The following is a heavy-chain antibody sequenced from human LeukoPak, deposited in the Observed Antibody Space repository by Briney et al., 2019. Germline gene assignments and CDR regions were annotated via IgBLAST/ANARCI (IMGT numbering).Heavy chain of an antibody. V-gene: IGHV3-23*01. CDR1: GFILENHA. CDR3: ARDFNWNEPYYFDY. CDR2: TSSNGEVK. J-gene: IGHJ4*02. D-gene: IGHD1-1*01. Sequence: GGSLRLSWVASGFILENHAMSWIRQAPGKGLEWVSGTSSNGEVKYYADSVKGRFTVSRDNSKDTLYLQMDSLGVEDTAMYYCARDFNWNEPYYFDYWGPGTLVTVSS.